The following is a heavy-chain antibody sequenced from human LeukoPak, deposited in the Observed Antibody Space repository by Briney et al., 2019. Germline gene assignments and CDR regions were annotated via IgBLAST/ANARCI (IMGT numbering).Heavy chain of an antibody. J-gene: IGHJ4*02. CDR1: GFTFSSYA. Sequence: PGRSLRLSCAASGFTFSSYAMHWVRKAPGKGLEWVAVISYDGSNKYYADSVKGRFTISRDNSKNTLYLQMNSLRAEDTAVYYCAKDSGYDWSLDYWGQGTLVTVSS. D-gene: IGHD5-12*01. CDR3: AKDSGYDWSLDY. CDR2: ISYDGSNK. V-gene: IGHV3-30*04.